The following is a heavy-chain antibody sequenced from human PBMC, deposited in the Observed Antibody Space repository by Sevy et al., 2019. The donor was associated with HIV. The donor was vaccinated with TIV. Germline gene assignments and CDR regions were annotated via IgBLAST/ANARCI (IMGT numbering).Heavy chain of an antibody. J-gene: IGHJ6*02. Sequence: ASVKVSCKASGYTFTSYGISWVRQAPGQGLEWMGWISAYNGNTNYAQKLQGRVTMTTETYTSTAYMGLRSLRSDDTAVYYCARDESGINDFWSGYYPLLYYYYGMDVWGQGTTVTVSS. CDR1: GYTFTSYG. CDR3: ARDESGINDFWSGYYPLLYYYYGMDV. V-gene: IGHV1-18*01. D-gene: IGHD3-3*01. CDR2: ISAYNGNT.